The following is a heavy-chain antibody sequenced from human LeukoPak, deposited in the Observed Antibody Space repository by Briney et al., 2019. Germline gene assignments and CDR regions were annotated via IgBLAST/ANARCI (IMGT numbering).Heavy chain of an antibody. Sequence: PSETLSLTCSVSNVAISSYYWSWVRQTPGKGLEWIGYTHHSGSINHNPSLKSRVAMSVDMSKNQFSLTLSSVIAADTAVYYSVKDSSFFQDWGQGVLVIVSS. CDR1: NVAISSYY. CDR3: VKDSSFFQD. J-gene: IGHJ4*02. V-gene: IGHV4-59*01. D-gene: IGHD2-2*01. CDR2: THHSGSI.